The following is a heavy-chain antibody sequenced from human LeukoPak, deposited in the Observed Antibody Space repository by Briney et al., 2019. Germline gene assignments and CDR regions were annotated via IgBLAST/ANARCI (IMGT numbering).Heavy chain of an antibody. D-gene: IGHD2-15*01. Sequence: ASVKVPCKVSGYTLTELSMHWVRQAPGKGLEWRGGYGHEEGNTIYAENFQGRVTMTEDTSTEKAYMELSSLRSDDTAVYYGTTDKLCGGGSCYSSGPFDSWGQGTLVTVSS. CDR3: TTDKLCGGGSCYSSGPFDS. CDR2: YGHEEGNT. V-gene: IGHV1-24*01. J-gene: IGHJ4*02. CDR1: GYTLTELS.